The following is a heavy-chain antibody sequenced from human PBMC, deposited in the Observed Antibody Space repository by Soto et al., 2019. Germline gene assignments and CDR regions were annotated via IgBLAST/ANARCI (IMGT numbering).Heavy chain of an antibody. V-gene: IGHV4-39*01. CDR2: IYYSGST. J-gene: IGHJ6*02. Sequence: QLQLQESGPGLVKPSETLSLTCTVSGGSISSSSYYWGWIRQPPGKGLEWIGSIYYSGSTYYNPSLKSRVTICVDTSKNQFSLKLSSVTAADTAVYYCARQVCIFGDYGMDVWGQGTTVTVSS. D-gene: IGHD3-10*02. CDR3: ARQVCIFGDYGMDV. CDR1: GGSISSSSYY.